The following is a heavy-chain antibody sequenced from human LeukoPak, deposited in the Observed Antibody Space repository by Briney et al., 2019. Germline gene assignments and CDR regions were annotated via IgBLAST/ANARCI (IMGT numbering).Heavy chain of an antibody. D-gene: IGHD2-15*01. CDR1: GFTFSSYG. CDR3: ARAGFVCNNTCYPNFDY. V-gene: IGHV3-30*02. J-gene: IGHJ4*02. CDR2: IRNDGSNK. Sequence: GGSLRLSCAASGFTFSSYGMHWVRQAPGKGLEWVAFIRNDGSNKYYADSVKGRFTISRDNAKNSLHLQMTSLRAEDTALYYCARAGFVCNNTCYPNFDYWGQGSLVTVSS.